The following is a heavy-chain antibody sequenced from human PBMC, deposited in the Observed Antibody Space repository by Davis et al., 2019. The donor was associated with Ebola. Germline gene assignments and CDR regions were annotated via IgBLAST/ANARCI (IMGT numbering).Heavy chain of an antibody. V-gene: IGHV4-59*01. D-gene: IGHD3-3*01. J-gene: IGHJ6*04. Sequence: SETLSLTCTVSGGSISSYYWSWIRQPPGKGLEWIGYIYYSGSTNYNPSLKRRVTISVDTSKNQFSLKLSSVTAADTAVYYCARAEVVIIPNLYYYYGMDVWGKGTTVTVSS. CDR3: ARAEVVIIPNLYYYYGMDV. CDR2: IYYSGST. CDR1: GGSISSYY.